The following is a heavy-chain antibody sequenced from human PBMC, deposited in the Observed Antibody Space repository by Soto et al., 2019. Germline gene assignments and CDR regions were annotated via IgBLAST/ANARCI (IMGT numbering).Heavy chain of an antibody. J-gene: IGHJ4*02. D-gene: IGHD1-1*01. CDR2: ISDNGGNT. Sequence: PGGSLRLSCAASGFTFSSVAMTWVRQAPGKGLEWVSSISDNGGNTDYADSVRGRFTLSRDNSKNTLYLQMNHLKAEDTAVYYCAKLYWNPRYFDYWGQGARVTVS. V-gene: IGHV3-23*01. CDR3: AKLYWNPRYFDY. CDR1: GFTFSSVA.